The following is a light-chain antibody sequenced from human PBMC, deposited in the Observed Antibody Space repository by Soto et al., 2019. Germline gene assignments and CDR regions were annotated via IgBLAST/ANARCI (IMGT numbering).Light chain of an antibody. Sequence: EIVLAQSPGTLSLSPGERATLSCRASQSVRSTYLVWYQQKPGQAPRLLIYGASSRATGIPDRFSGSWSGTDFTLTISRLEPEDFAVYYCHQYDSSWTFGQGTRWKSN. CDR3: HQYDSSWT. CDR2: GAS. V-gene: IGKV3-20*01. CDR1: QSVRSTY. J-gene: IGKJ1*01.